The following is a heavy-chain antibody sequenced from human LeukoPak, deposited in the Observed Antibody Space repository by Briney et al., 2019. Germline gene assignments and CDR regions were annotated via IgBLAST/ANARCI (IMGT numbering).Heavy chain of an antibody. CDR2: IYPRDGST. D-gene: IGHD3-3*01. CDR3: ARGPKTLDYDFWSGSPYYYYGMDV. J-gene: IGHJ6*02. CDR1: GYTFTSNY. Sequence: EASVKVSCKASGYTFTSNYIHWVRQAPGQGLEWMGMIYPRDGSTSYAQKFQGRVTVTRDTSTSTVHMELSGLRSEDTAVYYCARGPKTLDYDFWSGSPYYYYGMDVWGQGTTVTVSS. V-gene: IGHV1-46*01.